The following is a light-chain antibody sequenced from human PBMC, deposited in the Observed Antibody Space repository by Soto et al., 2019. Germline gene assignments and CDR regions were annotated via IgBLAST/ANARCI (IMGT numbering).Light chain of an antibody. CDR3: QQRSKT. CDR1: QSVSSY. Sequence: EIVLTQSPATLSLSPGERATLSCRASQSVSSYLAWYQQKPGQAPRLLIYDASNRATGIPARFSGSGSGTDFTPTISSLEPEDFAVYYCQQRSKTFGQGTKVEIK. J-gene: IGKJ1*01. V-gene: IGKV3-11*01. CDR2: DAS.